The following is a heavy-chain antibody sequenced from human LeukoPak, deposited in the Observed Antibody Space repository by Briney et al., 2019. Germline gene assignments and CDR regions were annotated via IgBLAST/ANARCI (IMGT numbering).Heavy chain of an antibody. Sequence: PGGSLGPSGEASGSTSGSKEMNWVGRVQGRGRGWVSSFRSGGSTVYYADSVKGRFTISRDNAKNSLYLQMNSLRAEDTAVYYCARDWIAVAGTHYYYGMDVWGKGTTVTVSS. D-gene: IGHD6-19*01. CDR2: FRSGGSTV. CDR1: GSTSGSKE. V-gene: IGHV3-48*03. CDR3: ARDWIAVAGTHYYYGMDV. J-gene: IGHJ6*04.